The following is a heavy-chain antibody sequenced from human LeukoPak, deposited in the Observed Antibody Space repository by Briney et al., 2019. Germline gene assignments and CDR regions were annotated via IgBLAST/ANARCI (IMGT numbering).Heavy chain of an antibody. CDR2: IGGSGGRT. V-gene: IGHV3-23*01. D-gene: IGHD2-21*01. Sequence: GGSLRLSCAASGFTFKSYAMNWVRQAPGKGLEWVSSIGGSGGRTYYADSVTGRFSISRDNSKNMVYLQMNSLRAEDTAVYYGASPQRGGVLSYSSYGRGVGAKGPPAPV. J-gene: IGHJ6*04. CDR3: ASPQRGGVLSYSSYGRGV. CDR1: GFTFKSYA.